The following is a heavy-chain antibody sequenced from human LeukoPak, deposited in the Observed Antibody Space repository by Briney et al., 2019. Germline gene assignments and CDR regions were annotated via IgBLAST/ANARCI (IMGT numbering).Heavy chain of an antibody. CDR2: IKEDGSEK. V-gene: IGHV3-7*01. CDR1: GFTFSSYA. J-gene: IGHJ4*02. D-gene: IGHD3-10*01. Sequence: GGSLRLSCAASGFTFSSYAMSWVRQAPGKGLEWVGNIKEDGSEKYYVDSVKGRFTISRDNAKNSLYLQMNSLRAEDTAVFYCARLYYDASARYFDYWGQGTLVTVSS. CDR3: ARLYYDASARYFDY.